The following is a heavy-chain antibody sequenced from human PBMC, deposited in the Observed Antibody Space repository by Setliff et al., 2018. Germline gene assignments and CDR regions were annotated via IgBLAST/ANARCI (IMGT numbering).Heavy chain of an antibody. J-gene: IGHJ3*02. CDR3: AREPLWGSHDAFDI. D-gene: IGHD7-27*01. CDR1: GFRFTNFG. V-gene: IGHV1-18*01. Sequence: ASVKVSCKTSGFRFTNFGFSWVRQAPGQGLEWLGSISPYSGSTNYPQWLQGRVTMTTDTSATTVYMELRSLRSDDTAVYYCAREPLWGSHDAFDIWGQGTMVTVSS. CDR2: ISPYSGST.